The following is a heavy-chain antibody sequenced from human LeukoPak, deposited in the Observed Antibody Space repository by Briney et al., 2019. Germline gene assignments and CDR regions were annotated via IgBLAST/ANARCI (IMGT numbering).Heavy chain of an antibody. CDR2: IYYTGST. J-gene: IGHJ5*02. V-gene: IGHV4-59*01. D-gene: IGHD1-26*01. CDR1: GGTISTYY. CDR3: ARGGNYWPQWWFDP. Sequence: SGTLSLTCTASGGTISTYYWSWIRQPPGKGLEWIGYIYYTGSTSYNPSLKSPVTMSIDASKNHFSLELNSVTPADTAVYYCARGGNYWPQWWFDPWGRGTLVSVSS.